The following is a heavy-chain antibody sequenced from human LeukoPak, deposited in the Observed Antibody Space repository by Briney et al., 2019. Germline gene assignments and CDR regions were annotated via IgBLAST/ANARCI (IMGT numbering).Heavy chain of an antibody. Sequence: PGGSLRLSCAASGFSFSSYAMSWVRQAPGKGLEWVSAISGSGGSTYYADSVKGRFTISRDNSKNTLYLQMNSLRAEDTAVYYCAKDPSPNYDFWSGYYSYFDYWGQGTLVTVSS. CDR3: AKDPSPNYDFWSGYYSYFDY. CDR2: ISGSGGST. D-gene: IGHD3-3*01. CDR1: GFSFSSYA. V-gene: IGHV3-23*01. J-gene: IGHJ4*02.